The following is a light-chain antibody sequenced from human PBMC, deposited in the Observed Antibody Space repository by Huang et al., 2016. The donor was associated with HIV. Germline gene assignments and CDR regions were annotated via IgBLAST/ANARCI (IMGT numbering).Light chain of an antibody. CDR1: QGVGNN. Sequence: EIVMTQSPATLYVSPGERATLSCRASQGVGNNLAWYQQKLGQPPRLLIYGASARSTGLPAMFRGSASRTSFTLTLIILQSEDFAFYYCQQYNTWPYTFGQGT. CDR2: GAS. V-gene: IGKV3-15*01. J-gene: IGKJ2*01. CDR3: QQYNTWPYT.